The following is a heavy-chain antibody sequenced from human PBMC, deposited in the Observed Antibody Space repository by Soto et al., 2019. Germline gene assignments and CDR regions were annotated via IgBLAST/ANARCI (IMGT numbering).Heavy chain of an antibody. CDR3: SRSLNS. V-gene: IGHV3-7*01. Sequence: EVQLMESGGGLVQPGGSLRLSCAASGFTFSTYWMDWVRQTPGKGLEWVANINQDGSEKNYVDSVKGRFTIYRDNAKNSLSLQMSSLTAEDSALYYCSRSLNSWGQGTLVTVSS. CDR2: INQDGSEK. CDR1: GFTFSTYW. J-gene: IGHJ4*02.